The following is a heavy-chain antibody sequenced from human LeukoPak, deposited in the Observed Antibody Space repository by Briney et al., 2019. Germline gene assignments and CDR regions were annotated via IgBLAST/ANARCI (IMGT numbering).Heavy chain of an antibody. J-gene: IGHJ4*02. D-gene: IGHD6-13*01. V-gene: IGHV1-2*02. CDR2: IKPNSGGT. CDR3: TRAASGTYSFDY. Sequence: GASVTVSCKASGYTFTGYYMHWVRQAPRQGLEWMGWIKPNSGGTNSAQQFQGRGTMTRDTSINTAYMELSSLRSDDTAVYYCTRAASGTYSFDYWGQGALVTVSS. CDR1: GYTFTGYY.